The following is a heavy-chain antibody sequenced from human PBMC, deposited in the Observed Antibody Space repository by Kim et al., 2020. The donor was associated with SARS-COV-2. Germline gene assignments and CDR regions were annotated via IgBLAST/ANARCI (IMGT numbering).Heavy chain of an antibody. J-gene: IGHJ6*03. V-gene: IGHV4-34*01. Sequence: SETLSLTCAVYGGSFSGYHWSWIRQSPGRGLEWIGEVDHRGNTDYNPSPKSRLTMSVDTSKNQFSLKVNSVTAADTGVYYCARGHSSLDLDVWAKGTTVT. CDR2: VDHRGNT. CDR3: ARGHSSLDLDV. D-gene: IGHD6-6*01. CDR1: GGSFSGYH.